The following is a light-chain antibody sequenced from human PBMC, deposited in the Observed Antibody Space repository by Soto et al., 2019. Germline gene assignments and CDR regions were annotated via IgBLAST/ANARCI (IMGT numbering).Light chain of an antibody. J-gene: IGKJ2*01. Sequence: DIQMTQSPSSLSASVGHTVTITCRASQDVRSDLGWYQHKPGKAPKRLIYAASRLQGGVPSRFSGSGSGTEFTLTIGSLQPEDSETYYCLQHDSFPYTFGQGTRREI. CDR3: LQHDSFPYT. V-gene: IGKV1-17*01. CDR1: QDVRSD. CDR2: AAS.